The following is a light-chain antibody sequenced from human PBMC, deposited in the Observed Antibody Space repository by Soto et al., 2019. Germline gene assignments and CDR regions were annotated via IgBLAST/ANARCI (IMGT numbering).Light chain of an antibody. CDR3: QQYGYLIT. CDR1: QSVSSSY. Sequence: EIVLTQSPGTLSLSPGERATLSCRASQSVSSSYLAWHQHKPGLAPRLLIYGGSRRATGIPDRFSGSVSGTDFTITISRLEPEDFAVYYCQQYGYLITFGQGTRLEIK. CDR2: GGS. V-gene: IGKV3-20*01. J-gene: IGKJ5*01.